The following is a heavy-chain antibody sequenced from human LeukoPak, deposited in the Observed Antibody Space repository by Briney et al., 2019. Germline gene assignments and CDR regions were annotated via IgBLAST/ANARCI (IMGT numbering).Heavy chain of an antibody. Sequence: ASVKVSFKASGYTFTSYYMHWVRQAPGQGLEWMGIINPSGGSTSYAQKFQGRVTMTRDTSTSTVYMELSSLRSEDTAVYYCSVVASSDAFDIWGQGTMVTVSS. CDR3: SVVASSDAFDI. J-gene: IGHJ3*02. CDR2: INPSGGST. CDR1: GYTFTSYY. D-gene: IGHD2-15*01. V-gene: IGHV1-46*01.